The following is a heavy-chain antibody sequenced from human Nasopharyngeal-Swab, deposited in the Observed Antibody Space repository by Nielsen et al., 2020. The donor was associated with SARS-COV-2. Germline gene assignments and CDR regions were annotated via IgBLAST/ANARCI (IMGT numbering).Heavy chain of an antibody. D-gene: IGHD3-3*01. CDR1: GFTFSSYE. CDR2: ISSSGSTI. CDR3: ARDAQDYDFWSGYYTAPYFDY. V-gene: IGHV3-48*03. J-gene: IGHJ4*02. Sequence: GGSLRLSCAASGFTFSSYEMNWVRQAPGKGLEWVSYISSSGSTIYYADSVKGRFTISRDNAKNSLYLQMNSLRDEDTAVYYCARDAQDYDFWSGYYTAPYFDYWGQGTLVTVSS.